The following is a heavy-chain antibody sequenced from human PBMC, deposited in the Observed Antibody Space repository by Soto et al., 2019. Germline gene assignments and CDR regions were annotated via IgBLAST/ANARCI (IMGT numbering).Heavy chain of an antibody. CDR1: GFTFSSYS. Sequence: EVQLVESGGGLVKPGGSLRLSCAASGFTFSSYSMNWVRQAPGKGLEWVSSISSSSSFMYYVDSVKGRFTISRDNAKNSLYLQMNSLRAEDTAVYYCARVEYYDSSGPFDYWGQGTLVTVSS. CDR3: ARVEYYDSSGPFDY. J-gene: IGHJ4*02. D-gene: IGHD3-22*01. V-gene: IGHV3-21*01. CDR2: ISSSSSFM.